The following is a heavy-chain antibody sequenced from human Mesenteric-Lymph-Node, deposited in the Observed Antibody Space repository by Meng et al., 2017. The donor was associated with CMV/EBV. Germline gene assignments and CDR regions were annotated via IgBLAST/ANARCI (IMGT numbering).Heavy chain of an antibody. CDR2: IWYDGSNK. Sequence: GESLKISCVASRLSFSSYAMHWVRQAPGKGLEWVAVIWYDGSNKYYADSVKGRFTISRDNSKNTLYLQMNSLRAEDTAVYYCAKDRPERYCSSTSCYRGSWFDPWGQGTLVTVSS. J-gene: IGHJ5*02. V-gene: IGHV3-33*06. CDR1: RLSFSSYA. D-gene: IGHD2-2*02. CDR3: AKDRPERYCSSTSCYRGSWFDP.